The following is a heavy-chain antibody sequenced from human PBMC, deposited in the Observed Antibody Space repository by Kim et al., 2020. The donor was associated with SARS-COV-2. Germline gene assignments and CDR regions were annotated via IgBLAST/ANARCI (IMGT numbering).Heavy chain of an antibody. CDR3: ARVPEVVPAANGYYYYGMDV. J-gene: IGHJ6*02. D-gene: IGHD2-2*01. CDR2: IYYSGST. Sequence: SETLSLTCTVSGGSISSYYWSWIRQPPGKGLEWIGYIYYSGSTNYNPSLKSRVTISVDTSKNQFSLKLSSVTAADTAVYYCARVPEVVPAANGYYYYGMDVWGQGTTVTVSS. V-gene: IGHV4-59*13. CDR1: GGSISSYY.